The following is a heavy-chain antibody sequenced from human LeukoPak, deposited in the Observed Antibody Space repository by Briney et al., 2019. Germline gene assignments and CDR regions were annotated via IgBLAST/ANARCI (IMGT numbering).Heavy chain of an antibody. CDR3: VKNLDSSPGFFDY. J-gene: IGHJ4*01. CDR2: IRSDGTYK. V-gene: IGHV3-30*02. Sequence: SGGSLRLSCAASGFTFSNYGIHWVRQAPDKGLEWVAIIRSDGTYKDYLESVEGRFTISRDNSKNMLYLEMNTLRAEDTAVYYCVKNLDSSPGFFDYWGHGTPVTVSS. D-gene: IGHD3-22*01. CDR1: GFTFSNYG.